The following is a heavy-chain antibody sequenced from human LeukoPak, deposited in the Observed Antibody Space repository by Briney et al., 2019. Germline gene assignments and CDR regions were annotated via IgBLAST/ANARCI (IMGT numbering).Heavy chain of an antibody. V-gene: IGHV1-2*02. CDR1: RYTFTDYY. CDR3: ARDTRRIVATIPGDY. CDR2: INPNSGGT. Sequence: AAVTVSFMSSRYTFTDYYMHGVRQAPGQGREGMGWINPNSGGTNYAQKFQGRVTMTRDPSISTAYMELSRLRSDDTAVYYCARDTRRIVATIPGDYWGQGTLVTVSS. J-gene: IGHJ4*02. D-gene: IGHD5-12*01.